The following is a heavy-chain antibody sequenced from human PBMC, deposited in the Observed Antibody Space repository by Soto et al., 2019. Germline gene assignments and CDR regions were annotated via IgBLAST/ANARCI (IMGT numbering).Heavy chain of an antibody. CDR1: GGTLSSYP. V-gene: IGHV1-69*02. CDR3: ARTYYVDIVATTAQYYFDY. D-gene: IGHD5-12*01. CDR2: IIPILGIA. Sequence: SVKVSCKASGGTLSSYPISCVRQAPGQGLEWMGRIIPILGIANYAQKFQGRVTITADKSTSTAYMELSSLRSEDTAVYYCARTYYVDIVATTAQYYFDYWGQGTLVTVSS. J-gene: IGHJ4*02.